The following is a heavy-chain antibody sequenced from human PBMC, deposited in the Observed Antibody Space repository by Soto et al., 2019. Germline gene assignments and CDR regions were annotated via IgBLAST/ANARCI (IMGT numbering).Heavy chain of an antibody. D-gene: IGHD2-21*02. Sequence: SETLSLTCTVSGGSISSYYWSWIRQPPGKGLEWIGYIYYSGSTNYNPSLKSRVTISVDTSKNQFPLKLSSVTAADTAVYYCARGDTRLLSYDDWCQGPLVTVAS. CDR2: IYYSGST. CDR1: GGSISSYY. V-gene: IGHV4-59*01. J-gene: IGHJ4*02. CDR3: ARGDTRLLSYDD.